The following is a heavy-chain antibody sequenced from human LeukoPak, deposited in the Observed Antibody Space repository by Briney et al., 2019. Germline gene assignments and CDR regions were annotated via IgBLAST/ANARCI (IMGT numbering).Heavy chain of an antibody. CDR2: ISSSSSYI. D-gene: IGHD3-22*01. J-gene: IGHJ4*02. V-gene: IGHV3-21*04. Sequence: GGSLRLSCAASGFTFSSYSMNWVRQAPGKGLEWVSSISSSSSYIYYADSVKGRFTISRDNSKNTLYLQMNSLRAEDTAVYYCAKEEGYYYDSSGYVDYWGQGTLVTVSS. CDR1: GFTFSSYS. CDR3: AKEEGYYYDSSGYVDY.